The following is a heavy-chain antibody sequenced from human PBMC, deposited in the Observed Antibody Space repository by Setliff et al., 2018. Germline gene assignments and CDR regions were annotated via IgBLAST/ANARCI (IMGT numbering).Heavy chain of an antibody. CDR1: GGSISSGSYY. J-gene: IGHJ4*02. CDR2: IYTSGST. Sequence: PSETLSLTCTVSGGSISSGSYYWSWIRQPAGKGLEWIGHIYTSGSTNYNPSLKGRVTISVDTSKNQFSLRLTSVTAADTAIYYCARVRNTQNGFFDYWSQGTLVTVSS. D-gene: IGHD1-1*01. V-gene: IGHV4-61*09. CDR3: ARVRNTQNGFFDY.